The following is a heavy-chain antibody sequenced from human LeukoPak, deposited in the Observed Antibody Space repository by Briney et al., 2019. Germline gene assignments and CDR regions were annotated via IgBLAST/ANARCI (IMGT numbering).Heavy chain of an antibody. V-gene: IGHV3-23*01. J-gene: IGHJ4*02. CDR3: AKEIYGGDHYFDY. CDR2: ISGSGGST. Sequence: GRSLRLSCVASGFTFSSHAMSWVRQVPGKGLEWVSLISGSGGSTDYADSVKGRFTISRDNSKNTLYLQMNSLRAEDTAVYYCAKEIYGGDHYFDYWGQGTLVTVSS. CDR1: GFTFSSHA. D-gene: IGHD4-23*01.